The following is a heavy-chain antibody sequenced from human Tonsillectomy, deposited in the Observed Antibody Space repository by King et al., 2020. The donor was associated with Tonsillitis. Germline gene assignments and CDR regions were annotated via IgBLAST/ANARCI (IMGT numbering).Heavy chain of an antibody. D-gene: IGHD4-17*01. CDR3: AREWVGDSDAFDI. CDR1: GFTFSSYE. V-gene: IGHV3-48*03. CDR2: ISSSGSTI. J-gene: IGHJ3*02. Sequence: VQLVESGGGLVQPGGSLRLSCAASGFTFSSYEMNWVRQAPGKGLEWVSYISSSGSTIYYADSVKGRFTISRDNAKNSLYLQMNSLRAEDTAVYYCAREWVGDSDAFDIWGQGTMVTVSS.